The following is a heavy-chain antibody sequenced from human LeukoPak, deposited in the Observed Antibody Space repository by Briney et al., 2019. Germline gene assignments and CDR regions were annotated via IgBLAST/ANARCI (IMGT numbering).Heavy chain of an antibody. CDR3: ARVAEIQLWLRSAFDY. V-gene: IGHV3-48*02. CDR2: ISTGSSTI. Sequence: GGSLGLSCAASGFTFSIYSMNWVRQAPGKGLEWVSFISTGSSTIYYADSVKGRFTISRDNAKNSLYLQMNSLRDEDTAVYYCARVAEIQLWLRSAFDYWGQGTLVTVSS. CDR1: GFTFSIYS. J-gene: IGHJ4*02. D-gene: IGHD5-18*01.